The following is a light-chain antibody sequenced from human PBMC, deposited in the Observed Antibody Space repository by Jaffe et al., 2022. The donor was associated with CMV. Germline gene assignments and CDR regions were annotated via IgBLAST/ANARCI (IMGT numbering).Light chain of an antibody. CDR3: QQYYTTPLT. CDR1: QSLLFTSNNINH. J-gene: IGKJ4*01. CDR2: WAS. Sequence: DIVMTQSPDSLAVSLGERATINCKSSQSLLFTSNNINHLAWYQQKPGQPPKLLIYWASTRESGVPDRFSGSGSGTDFTLTISSLQAEDMAVYYCQQYYTTPLTFGGGTKVEIK. V-gene: IGKV4-1*01.